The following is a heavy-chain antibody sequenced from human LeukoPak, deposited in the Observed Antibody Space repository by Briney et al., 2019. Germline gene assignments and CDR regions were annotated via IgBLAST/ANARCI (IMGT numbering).Heavy chain of an antibody. V-gene: IGHV5-51*01. Sequence: PGESLRISCRGSGYSFTSHWIGWVRQMPGKGLEWMGTIYPGDSDTTCSPSLQGHFSISADKSINTAYLQWSSLRASDTAMYYCARLSFASGWRYMDVWGKGTTVTVYS. D-gene: IGHD6-19*01. CDR1: GYSFTSHW. CDR3: ARLSFASGWRYMDV. CDR2: IYPGDSDT. J-gene: IGHJ6*03.